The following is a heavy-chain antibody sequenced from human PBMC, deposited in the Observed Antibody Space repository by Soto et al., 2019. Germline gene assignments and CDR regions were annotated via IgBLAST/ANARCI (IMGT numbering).Heavy chain of an antibody. CDR3: ASVSRELLYSRYFDY. Sequence: QVQLVQSGAEVKKPGASVKVSCKASGYTFTSYGISWVRQAPGQGLEWMGWISAYNGNTNYAQKLQGRVTMTPDTSTSTAYMERRSLRSDDTAVYYCASVSRELLYSRYFDYWGQGTLVTVSS. CDR2: ISAYNGNT. V-gene: IGHV1-18*01. J-gene: IGHJ4*02. D-gene: IGHD2-2*02. CDR1: GYTFTSYG.